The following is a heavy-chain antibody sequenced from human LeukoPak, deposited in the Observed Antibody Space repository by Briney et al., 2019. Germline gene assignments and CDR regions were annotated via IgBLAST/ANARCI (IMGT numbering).Heavy chain of an antibody. CDR2: INWNGGST. CDR3: ARDFVSAAPASGVSFDY. Sequence: PGGSLRLSCAASGFTFSSYGMHWVRQAPGKGLEWVSGINWNGGSTGYADSVKGRFTISRDNAKNSLYLQMNSLRAEDTALYYCARDFVSAAPASGVSFDYWGQGTLVTVSS. J-gene: IGHJ4*02. V-gene: IGHV3-20*04. D-gene: IGHD2-15*01. CDR1: GFTFSSYG.